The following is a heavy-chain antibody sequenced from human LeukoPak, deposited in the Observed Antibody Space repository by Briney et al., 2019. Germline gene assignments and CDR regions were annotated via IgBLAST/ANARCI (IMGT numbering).Heavy chain of an antibody. D-gene: IGHD5-24*01. CDR3: ARGDGYNFFDY. CDR1: GFTFSTYW. CDR2: FYVGGAT. Sequence: GGSLRLPCAASGFTFSTYWMHWVRQAPGKGLEWVSVFYVGGATYYPDSVKGRFTISRDNSENTLYLQMKSLRAEDTAVYYCARGDGYNFFDYWGQGTLVTVSS. V-gene: IGHV3-53*01. J-gene: IGHJ4*02.